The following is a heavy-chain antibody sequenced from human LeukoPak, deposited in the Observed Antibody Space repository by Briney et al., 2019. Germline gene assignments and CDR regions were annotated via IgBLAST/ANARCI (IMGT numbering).Heavy chain of an antibody. V-gene: IGHV3-9*03. CDR3: AKDLYSSGWYRPFDI. CDR1: GFTFNDYA. Sequence: GGSLRLSCVGSGFTFNDYAMHWVRQAPGKGLEWVSGISWNSDSRGYVDSVRGRFTISRDNAKNSLYLQMNSLRAEDMALYYCAKDLYSSGWYRPFDIWGQGTMVTVSS. D-gene: IGHD6-19*01. CDR2: ISWNSDSR. J-gene: IGHJ3*02.